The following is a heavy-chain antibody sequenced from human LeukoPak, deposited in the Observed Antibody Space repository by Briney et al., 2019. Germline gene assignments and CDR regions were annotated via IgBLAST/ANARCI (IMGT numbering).Heavy chain of an antibody. CDR2: INPNSGAT. Sequence: GASVKVSCKASGYTFTGYYMHWVRQAPGQGLEWMGWINPNSGATNYAQKFQGRVTMTRDTSTSTAYMELSRLRSDDTAVYYCARDNGSGSHLLNWFDPWGQGTLVTVSS. V-gene: IGHV1-2*02. CDR1: GYTFTGYY. CDR3: ARDNGSGSHLLNWFDP. J-gene: IGHJ5*02. D-gene: IGHD3-10*01.